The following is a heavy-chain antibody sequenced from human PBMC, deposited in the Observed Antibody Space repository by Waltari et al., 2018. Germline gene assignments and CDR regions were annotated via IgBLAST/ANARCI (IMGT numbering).Heavy chain of an antibody. CDR2: IYHSGGT. D-gene: IGHD6-19*01. CDR1: GYSITSGYY. V-gene: IGHV4-38-2*02. J-gene: IGHJ4*02. CDR3: ARDPSSGWYPHYYFDY. Sequence: QVQLQESGPGLVKPSETLSLTCAVSGYSITSGYYWGWSRQPPGKGLEWIGGIYHSGGTYYNPSLKSRVTISVDTSKNQFSLKLSSVTPEDTAVYYCARDPSSGWYPHYYFDYWGQGTLVTVSS.